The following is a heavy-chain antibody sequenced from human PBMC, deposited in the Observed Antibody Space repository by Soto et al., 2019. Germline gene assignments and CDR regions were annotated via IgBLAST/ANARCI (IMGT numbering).Heavy chain of an antibody. Sequence: VQLQESGPGLVTPSQTLSLTCTVSGGSVSIGDYLWSWIRQRPGKGLEWIGYIHDSGNTYYNPSLQSRVTIALDTSKNQFSLKVTAMTAADAAVYFCARARGGDSGDYASLFDRWGQGNLVTVSS. CDR2: IHDSGNT. D-gene: IGHD4-17*01. CDR1: GGSVSIGDYL. J-gene: IGHJ5*02. CDR3: ARARGGDSGDYASLFDR. V-gene: IGHV4-30-4*01.